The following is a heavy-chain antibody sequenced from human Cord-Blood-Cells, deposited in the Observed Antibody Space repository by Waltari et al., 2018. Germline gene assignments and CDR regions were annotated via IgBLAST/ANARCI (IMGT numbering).Heavy chain of an antibody. CDR1: GGSFSGSY. V-gene: IGHV4-34*01. CDR2: INHSGST. J-gene: IGHJ4*02. D-gene: IGHD2-2*01. Sequence: QVQLQQWGAGLLKPSETLSLTCAVYGGSFSGSYWSWTRQPPGKGLEWIGEINHSGSTNYNPSLKSRVTISVDTSKNQFSLKLSSVTAADTAVYYCAREGPAATTFFDYWGQGTLVTVSS. CDR3: AREGPAATTFFDY.